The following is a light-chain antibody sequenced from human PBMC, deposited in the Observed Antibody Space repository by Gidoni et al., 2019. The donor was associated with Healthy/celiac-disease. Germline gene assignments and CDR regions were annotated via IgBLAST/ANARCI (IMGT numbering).Light chain of an antibody. CDR1: QRVSSY. CDR3: QQRSNWHT. V-gene: IGKV3-11*01. Sequence: IVLTQSPATLSFSPGERATLSCRASQRVSSYLAWYQQTPGQAPRLLIYDASNRATGIPARFSGSGSGTDFTLTISSLEPEDFAVYYRQQRSNWHTFGQGTKLEIK. J-gene: IGKJ2*01. CDR2: DAS.